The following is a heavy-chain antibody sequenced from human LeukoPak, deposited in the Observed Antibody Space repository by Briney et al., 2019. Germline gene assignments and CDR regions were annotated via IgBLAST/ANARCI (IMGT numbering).Heavy chain of an antibody. CDR1: GFTFSSYG. CDR2: IWYDGSNK. J-gene: IGHJ4*02. CDR3: ARESYSSGWLFDY. Sequence: PGGSLRLSCAASGFTFSSYGMHWVRQAPGKGLEWVAVIWYDGSNKYYADSVKGRFTISRDNSKNTLYLQMNSLRAEDTAVYYCARESYSSGWLFDYWGQGTLVTVSS. V-gene: IGHV3-33*08. D-gene: IGHD6-19*01.